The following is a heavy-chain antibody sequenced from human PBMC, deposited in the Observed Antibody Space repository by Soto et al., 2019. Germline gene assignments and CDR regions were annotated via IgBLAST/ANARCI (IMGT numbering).Heavy chain of an antibody. J-gene: IGHJ6*02. CDR3: VRQGIGALHGLVDV. Sequence: QVQLQASGPGLVKPSDTLSLTCTVSGDSIGTYNWGWIRQPPGKRLEWRGYIYSNGGTSYNPALKSRVTISADTSTKQFSLRLSSVTAADPAVYYCVRQGIGALHGLVDVWGQGTTVTVSS. CDR1: GDSIGTYN. CDR2: IYSNGGT. V-gene: IGHV4-59*08. D-gene: IGHD1-26*01.